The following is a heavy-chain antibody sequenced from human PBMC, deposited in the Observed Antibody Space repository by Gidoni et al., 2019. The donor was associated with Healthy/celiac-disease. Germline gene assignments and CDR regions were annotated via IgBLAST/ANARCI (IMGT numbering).Heavy chain of an antibody. CDR2: ISYDGSNK. Sequence: QVQLVESGGGVVQPGRSLRLSCAASGFTFSSYGMHWVRQAPGKGLEWVAVISYDGSNKYYADSVKGRFTISRDNSKNTLYLQMNSLRAEDTAVYYCAKESPQDCSGGSCYSFYFDYWGQGTLVTVSS. CDR3: AKESPQDCSGGSCYSFYFDY. CDR1: GFTFSSYG. V-gene: IGHV3-30*18. J-gene: IGHJ4*02. D-gene: IGHD2-15*01.